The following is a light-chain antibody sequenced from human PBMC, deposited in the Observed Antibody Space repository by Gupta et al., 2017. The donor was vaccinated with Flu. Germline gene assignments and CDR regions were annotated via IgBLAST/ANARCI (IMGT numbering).Light chain of an antibody. CDR2: EDS. V-gene: IGLV3-1*01. CDR1: MLGNKY. Sequence: PANTATSTCSVGMLGNKYACGYQQKPAQSPMLFIYEDSNRPSGIPGRFSCSNSGTTATLTIIGTQAMDEADYYCQAWGTNTWVFGTGTKVTVL. CDR3: QAWGTNTWV. J-gene: IGLJ1*01.